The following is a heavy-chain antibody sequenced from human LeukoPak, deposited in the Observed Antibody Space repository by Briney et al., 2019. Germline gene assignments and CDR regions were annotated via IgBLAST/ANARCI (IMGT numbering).Heavy chain of an antibody. CDR3: ARVGTWELQRVFDF. Sequence: GGSLRLSCAASAFTFSNYWMTWVRQVPGKGLEWVANINREGNEKYYVDSVKGRFTISRDNAKNSVDLQMDSLRVEDTAVYYCARVGTWELQRVFDFWGQGTLVTVSS. CDR2: INREGNEK. V-gene: IGHV3-7*01. D-gene: IGHD1-26*01. J-gene: IGHJ4*02. CDR1: AFTFSNYW.